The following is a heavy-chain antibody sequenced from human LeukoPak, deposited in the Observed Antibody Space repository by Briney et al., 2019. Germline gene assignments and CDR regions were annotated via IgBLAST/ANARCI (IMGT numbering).Heavy chain of an antibody. CDR1: GGTFSSYA. Sequence: SVKVSCKASGGTFSSYAISWVRQAPGQGLEWMGGIIPIFGTANYAQKFQGRVTITADESTSTAYIELSSLRSEDMAVYYCAGGYCSSTSCHGDWFAPWGQGTLVTVSS. D-gene: IGHD2-2*01. V-gene: IGHV1-69*13. CDR3: AGGYCSSTSCHGDWFAP. J-gene: IGHJ5*02. CDR2: IIPIFGTA.